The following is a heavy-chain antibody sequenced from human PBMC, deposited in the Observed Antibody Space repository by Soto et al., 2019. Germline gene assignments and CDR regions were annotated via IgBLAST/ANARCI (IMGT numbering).Heavy chain of an antibody. D-gene: IGHD1-26*01. Sequence: SVKVSCKASGGTFSSYAISWVRQAPGQGLEWMGGIIPIFGTANYAQKFQGRVTITADESTSTAYMELSSLRSEDTAVYYCARTLSWEDAFDIWGQGTMVTVSS. CDR2: IIPIFGTA. J-gene: IGHJ3*02. V-gene: IGHV1-69*13. CDR1: GGTFSSYA. CDR3: ARTLSWEDAFDI.